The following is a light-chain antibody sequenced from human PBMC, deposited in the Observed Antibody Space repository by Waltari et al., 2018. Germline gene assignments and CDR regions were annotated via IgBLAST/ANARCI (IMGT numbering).Light chain of an antibody. Sequence: QSALTQPASVSGSPGQSINISCTGTNNYVGGYNYVSWYQQYAGKAPKLMIYEVSNRPSGVSNRFSGSKSGNTASLTISGLQAEDEADYYCTSKTGTITYVFGTGTKVTVL. CDR3: TSKTGTITYV. CDR1: NNYVGGYNY. CDR2: EVS. J-gene: IGLJ1*01. V-gene: IGLV2-14*01.